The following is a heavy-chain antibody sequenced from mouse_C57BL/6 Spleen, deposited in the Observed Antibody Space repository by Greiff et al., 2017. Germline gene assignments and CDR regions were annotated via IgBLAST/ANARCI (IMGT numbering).Heavy chain of an antibody. Sequence: VQLQQPGAVLVKPGASVKMSCKASGYTFTSYWITWVKQRPGQGLEWIGDIYPGSGSTNYNEKFKSKATLTVDTSSSTAYMQLSSLTSEDSAVYYCARSDYYDYEAWFAYWGQGTLVTVSA. D-gene: IGHD2-4*01. CDR3: ARSDYYDYEAWFAY. V-gene: IGHV1-55*01. J-gene: IGHJ3*01. CDR1: GYTFTSYW. CDR2: IYPGSGST.